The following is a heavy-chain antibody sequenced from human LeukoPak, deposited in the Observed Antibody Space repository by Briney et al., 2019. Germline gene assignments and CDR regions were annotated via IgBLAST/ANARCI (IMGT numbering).Heavy chain of an antibody. CDR3: ARAYDSSGYYNYNSYYYMDV. D-gene: IGHD3-22*01. CDR2: ISAYNGHT. Sequence: ASVKVSCKASGYTFTSYGISWVRQAPGQGLEGMGWISAYNGHTNYAQKLQGRVTITTDTSTSTAYMELRSLRSDDTAVYYCARAYDSSGYYNYNSYYYMDVWGKGTTVTVSS. CDR1: GYTFTSYG. J-gene: IGHJ6*03. V-gene: IGHV1-18*01.